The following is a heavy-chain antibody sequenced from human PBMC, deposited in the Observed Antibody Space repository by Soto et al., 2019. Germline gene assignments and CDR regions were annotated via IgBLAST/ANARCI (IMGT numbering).Heavy chain of an antibody. Sequence: EGQLVESGGGLVQAGGSLRLTCEGFGLTFSPYWMTWVRQAPGKGLEWVASIKEDGSVKNYADSVKGRFTVSRDNVERAMFLQMTSVRVDDTAVYFCARDVSSEYASILDVWGRGARVTVSS. CDR3: ARDVSSEYASILDV. CDR2: IKEDGSVK. CDR1: GLTFSPYW. D-gene: IGHD3-3*01. V-gene: IGHV3-7*03. J-gene: IGHJ4*02.